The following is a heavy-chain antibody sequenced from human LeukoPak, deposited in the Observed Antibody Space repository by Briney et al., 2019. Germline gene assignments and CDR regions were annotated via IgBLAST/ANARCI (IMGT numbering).Heavy chain of an antibody. CDR3: ARAANDDILTGYSRFDP. CDR2: IYYSGST. Sequence: SETLSLTCTVSGGSISSYYWSWIRQPPGKGLERIGYIYYSGSTNYNPSLKSRVTISVDTSKNQFSLKLSSVTAADTAVYYCARAANDDILTGYSRFDPWGQGTLVTVSS. CDR1: GGSISSYY. D-gene: IGHD3-9*01. V-gene: IGHV4-59*01. J-gene: IGHJ5*02.